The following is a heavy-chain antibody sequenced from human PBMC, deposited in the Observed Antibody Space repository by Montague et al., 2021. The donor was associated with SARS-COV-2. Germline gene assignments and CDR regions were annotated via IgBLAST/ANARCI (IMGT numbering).Heavy chain of an antibody. CDR1: GGSISGANYN. D-gene: IGHD1-26*01. CDR3: ASQSGSYYNYFDL. CDR2: IYYSGSS. J-gene: IGHJ4*02. Sequence: TLSLTCSVYGGSISGANYNWSCIRPHPGKGLVFIGYIYYSGSSFYNPSLKSRLTISVDTSKNRFSLRLSSVTAADTAIYFCASQSGSYYNYFDLWGQGTLVTVSS. V-gene: IGHV4-31*03.